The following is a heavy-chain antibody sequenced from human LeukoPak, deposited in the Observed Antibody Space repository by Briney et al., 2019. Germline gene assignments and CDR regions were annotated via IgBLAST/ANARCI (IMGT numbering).Heavy chain of an antibody. CDR3: ATAEPTNYDILTGPPDV. V-gene: IGHV1-24*01. J-gene: IGHJ6*04. CDR1: GYTLTELS. D-gene: IGHD3-9*01. CDR2: FDPEDGET. Sequence: GASVKVSCKVSGYTLTELSMHWVRQAPGKGLEWMGGFDPEDGETIYAQKFQGRVTMTEDTSTDTAYMELSSLRSEDTAVYYCATAEPTNYDILTGPPDVWGKGTTVTISS.